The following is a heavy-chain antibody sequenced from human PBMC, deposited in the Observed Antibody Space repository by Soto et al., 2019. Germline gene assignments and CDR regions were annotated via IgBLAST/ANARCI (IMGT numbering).Heavy chain of an antibody. CDR2: IRRSGGTI. V-gene: IGHV3-48*02. CDR1: GFTLSSYS. D-gene: IGHD6-19*01. CDR3: ARDTGLRSSGWSYYFDF. Sequence: EVQLVESGGGMVQPGGSLRVSCAASGFTLSSYSMHWVRQAPGKGLEWVSYIRRSGGTIYYADSVKGRFTIYRDNANNPTSVQKNSLRDEDTAVYFCARDTGLRSSGWSYYFDFWGQGTLVTVSS. J-gene: IGHJ4*02.